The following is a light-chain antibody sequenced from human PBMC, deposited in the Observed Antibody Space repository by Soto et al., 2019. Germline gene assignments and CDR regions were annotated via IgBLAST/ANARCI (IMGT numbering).Light chain of an antibody. CDR3: QHYNSYSEA. Sequence: DIQMPQSPSTLSASVGDTVTITCRASQSVSIWLAWYQTKTGKAPQVLIWDASTLQRGVPSRFSGSGSGTEFTLTISSLQPEEWATYYCQHYNSYSEAFGQGTKVDIK. V-gene: IGKV1-5*01. J-gene: IGKJ1*01. CDR2: DAS. CDR1: QSVSIW.